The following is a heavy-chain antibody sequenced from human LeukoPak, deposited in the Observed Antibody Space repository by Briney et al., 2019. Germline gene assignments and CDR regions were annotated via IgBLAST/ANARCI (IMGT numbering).Heavy chain of an antibody. CDR2: ISYSGST. CDR1: GVSISSGGYY. V-gene: IGHV4-31*03. D-gene: IGHD3-16*01. J-gene: IGHJ6*01. CDR3: ARDHDQRSYYYGMDV. Sequence: PSQTLSLTCTVSGVSISSGGYYWSWIRQHPGQSLEWIGYISYSGSTYYNPSLKSRVTISVDTSKNQFSLKLSSVTAADTAVYYCARDHDQRSYYYGMDVWGQGTTVTVSS.